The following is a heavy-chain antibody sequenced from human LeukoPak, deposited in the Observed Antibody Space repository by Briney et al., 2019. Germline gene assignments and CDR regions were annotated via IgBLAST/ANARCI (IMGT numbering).Heavy chain of an antibody. CDR1: GFTFSSYG. CDR2: ILYDGSNK. V-gene: IGHV3-30*18. Sequence: PGGSLRLSCAASGFTFSSYGMHWVRQAPGKGLEWVAVILYDGSNKYYADSVKGRFTISRDNSKNTLYLQMNSLRAEDTAVYYCAKDRQGYYPHWGQGTLVTVSS. J-gene: IGHJ1*01. D-gene: IGHD3-10*01. CDR3: AKDRQGYYPH.